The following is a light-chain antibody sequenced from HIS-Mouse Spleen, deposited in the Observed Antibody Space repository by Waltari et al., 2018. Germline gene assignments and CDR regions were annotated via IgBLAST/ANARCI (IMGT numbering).Light chain of an antibody. CDR3: QQRSNWPVT. CDR2: DAS. CDR1: QSVSSY. V-gene: IGKV3-11*01. Sequence: EIVLTQSPATLSLSRGERATLCCRPSQSVSSYLAWYQQKPGQAPWHLIYDASNWDTGIPARFSGTGSGTDFTLNISSLVRDVFIVYYCQQRSNWPVTFGSVPKVDI. J-gene: IGKJ3*01.